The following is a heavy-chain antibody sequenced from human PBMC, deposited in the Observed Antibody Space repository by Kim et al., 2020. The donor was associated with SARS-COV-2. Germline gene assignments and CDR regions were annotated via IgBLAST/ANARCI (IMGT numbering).Heavy chain of an antibody. CDR2: ISSSSSTI. J-gene: IGHJ6*02. D-gene: IGHD2-2*01. CDR1: GFTFSSYS. CDR3: ARADCSSTSCYRIYYNMDV. V-gene: IGHV3-48*02. Sequence: GGSLRLSCAASGFTFSSYSMNWVRQAPGKGLEWVSYISSSSSTIYYADSVKGRFTISRDNAKNSLYLQMNSLRDEDTAVYYCARADCSSTSCYRIYYNMDVWGQGTTVTVSS.